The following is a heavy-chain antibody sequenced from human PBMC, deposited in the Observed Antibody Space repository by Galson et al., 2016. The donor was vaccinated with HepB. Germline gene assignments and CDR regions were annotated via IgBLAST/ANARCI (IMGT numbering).Heavy chain of an antibody. CDR1: GFTFTRYW. D-gene: IGHD2-15*01. Sequence: SLRLPCAAAGFTFTRYWMSWVRQAPGKGLEWVDNIAPDGSKNTYVDSVKGRFTISIDNAKNSLYLQMNTLRAEYTAVYYCAREYSWSGRDVWGQGTTVTVSS. CDR3: AREYSWSGRDV. J-gene: IGHJ6*02. CDR2: IAPDGSKN. V-gene: IGHV3-7*01.